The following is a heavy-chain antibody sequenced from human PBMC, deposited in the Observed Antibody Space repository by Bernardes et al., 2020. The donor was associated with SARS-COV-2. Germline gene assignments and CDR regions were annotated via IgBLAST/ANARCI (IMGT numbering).Heavy chain of an antibody. J-gene: IGHJ6*02. CDR1: GFTFNTYS. D-gene: IGHD2-8*02. CDR3: ARGPYCPGGICTFYGMDV. Sequence: VGSLILSCAASGFTFNTYSLNWVRQAPGKGLEWVSSISSSGSYKYYADSVKGRFTISRDSAKNSLYLEMNSLRAEDTAVYYCARGPYCPGGICTFYGMDVWGQGTTVTVSS. CDR2: ISSSGSYK. V-gene: IGHV3-21*06.